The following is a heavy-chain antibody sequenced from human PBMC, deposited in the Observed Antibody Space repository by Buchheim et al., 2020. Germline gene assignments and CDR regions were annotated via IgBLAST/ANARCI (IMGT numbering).Heavy chain of an antibody. CDR2: INPNSGGT. V-gene: IGHV1-2*02. CDR1: GYRFSDYY. CDR3: ARDLEGGTDY. J-gene: IGHJ4*02. D-gene: IGHD3-16*01. Sequence: QVQLVQSGAEVKKPGASVKVSCKASGYRFSDYYMHWVRQAPGQGLEWMGWINPNSGGTNSAQNFKGRVTMTRDTSISIVYMELSRLRPDDTAVYYCARDLEGGTDYWGQGTL.